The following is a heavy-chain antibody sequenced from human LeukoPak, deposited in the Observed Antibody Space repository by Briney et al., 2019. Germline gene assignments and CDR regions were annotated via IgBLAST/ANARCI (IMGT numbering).Heavy chain of an antibody. CDR1: GGSISSYY. V-gene: IGHV4-59*12. D-gene: IGHD4-11*01. CDR2: IYYSGST. J-gene: IGHJ4*02. CDR3: ARDDYSNYVGFYY. Sequence: SETLSLTCTVSGGSISSYYWSWIRQPPGKGLEWIGYIYYSGSTYYNPSLKSRVTISVDTSKNQFSLKLSSVTAADTAVYYCARDDYSNYVGFYYWGQGTLVTVSS.